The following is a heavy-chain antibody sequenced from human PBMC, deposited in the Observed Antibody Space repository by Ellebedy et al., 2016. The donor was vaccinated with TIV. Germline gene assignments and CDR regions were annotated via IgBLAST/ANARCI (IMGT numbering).Heavy chain of an antibody. CDR3: ARRADYYGSGSYYYGMDV. CDR1: GYSFTSYW. Sequence: GESLKISXKGSGYSFTSYWIGWVRQMPGKGLEWMGIIYPGDSDTRYSPSFQGQVTISADKSISTAYLQWSSLKASDTAMYYCARRADYYGSGSYYYGMDVWGQGTTVTVSS. D-gene: IGHD3-10*01. CDR2: IYPGDSDT. V-gene: IGHV5-51*01. J-gene: IGHJ6*02.